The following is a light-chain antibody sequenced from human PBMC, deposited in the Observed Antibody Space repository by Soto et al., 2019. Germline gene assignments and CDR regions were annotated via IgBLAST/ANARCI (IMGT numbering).Light chain of an antibody. CDR2: GAS. Sequence: EIVLTQSPGTLSLSPGERATLSCRASQSVSSSFLAWYQQKPGQAPRLLIYGASNRATGIPDRFSGSGSGTDFTLTISRLEPEDLAVYYCQQYVTSPWAFGQVTKVAIE. V-gene: IGKV3-20*01. CDR3: QQYVTSPWA. CDR1: QSVSSSF. J-gene: IGKJ1*01.